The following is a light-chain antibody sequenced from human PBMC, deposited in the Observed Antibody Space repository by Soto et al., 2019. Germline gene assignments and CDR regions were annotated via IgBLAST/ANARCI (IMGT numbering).Light chain of an antibody. CDR1: SSDVGGYNY. CDR2: DVS. V-gene: IGLV2-14*01. Sequence: QPVLTQPASVSGSPGQSITISCTGTSSDVGGYNYVSWYQQHPGKAPKLMIYDVSNRPSGVSNRFSGSKSGNTASLTISGLQAEDEADYYCSSYTSSSTLDVFGTG. CDR3: SSYTSSSTLDV. J-gene: IGLJ1*01.